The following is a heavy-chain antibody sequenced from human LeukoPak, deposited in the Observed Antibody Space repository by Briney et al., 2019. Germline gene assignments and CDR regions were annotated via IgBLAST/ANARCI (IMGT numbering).Heavy chain of an antibody. V-gene: IGHV3-7*03. CDR3: ARKAYGLDV. Sequence: PGGSLRLSCAPSGFTFSSYWMSWVRQAPGKGLEWVANIKQDGSEKYCVDSVKGRFTISRDNAKNSLYLQMNSLRAEDTAVYYCARKAYGLDVWGKGTTVTVSS. J-gene: IGHJ6*04. CDR1: GFTFSSYW. CDR2: IKQDGSEK.